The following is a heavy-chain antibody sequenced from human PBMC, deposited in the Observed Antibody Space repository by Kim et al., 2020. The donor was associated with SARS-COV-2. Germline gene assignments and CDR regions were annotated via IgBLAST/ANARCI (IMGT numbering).Heavy chain of an antibody. V-gene: IGHV1-2*06. CDR2: INPNSGGT. D-gene: IGHD1-26*01. J-gene: IGHJ6*02. CDR3: ARGDTRGATDYYYYYGMDV. Sequence: ASVKVSCKASGYTFTGYYMHWVRQAPGQGLEWMGRINPNSGGTNYAQKFQGRVTMTRDTSISTAYMELSRLRSDDTAVYYCARGDTRGATDYYYYYGMDVWGQGTTVTVSS. CDR1: GYTFTGYY.